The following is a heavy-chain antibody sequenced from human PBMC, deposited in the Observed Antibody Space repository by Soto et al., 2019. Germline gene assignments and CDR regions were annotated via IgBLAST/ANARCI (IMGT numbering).Heavy chain of an antibody. V-gene: IGHV3-7*01. Sequence: EVQLVEAGGGLVQPGGSLRLSCAASGFTFSTFWMNWVRQVPGKGLEWVANIKEDGSEKRYVDSVKGRFTISRDNAKSSLYLQMNSLGTEDTAVYYCAKTGSGWYGGFDYWGQGTLVTVSS. J-gene: IGHJ4*02. CDR3: AKTGSGWYGGFDY. CDR1: GFTFSTFW. D-gene: IGHD6-19*01. CDR2: IKEDGSEK.